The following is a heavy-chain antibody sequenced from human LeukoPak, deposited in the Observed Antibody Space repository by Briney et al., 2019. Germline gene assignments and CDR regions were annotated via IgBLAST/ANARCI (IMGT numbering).Heavy chain of an antibody. V-gene: IGHV3-21*01. CDR1: GFTFSSYS. CDR2: ISSSSSYI. Sequence: GGSLRLSYAASGFTFSSYSMNWVRQAPGKGLEWVSSISSSSSYIYYADSVKGRFTISRDNAKNSLYLQMNSLRAEDTAVYYCARGNIVATIMAFDYWGQGTLVTVSS. D-gene: IGHD5-12*01. CDR3: ARGNIVATIMAFDY. J-gene: IGHJ4*02.